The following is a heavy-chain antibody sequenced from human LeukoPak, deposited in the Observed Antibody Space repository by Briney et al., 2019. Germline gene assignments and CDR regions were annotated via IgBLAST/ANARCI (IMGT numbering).Heavy chain of an antibody. CDR2: ITASGGST. D-gene: IGHD2-15*01. CDR1: GFTFSSYA. J-gene: IGHJ4*02. V-gene: IGHV3-23*01. CDR3: ARGSGGSIFDY. Sequence: GGSLRLSCAASGFTFSSYAMTWVRQAPGKGLEWVSSITASGGSTYYADSVKGRFTISRDNSKNTLYLQMNSLRAEDTAVYYCARGSGGSIFDYWGQGTLVTVSS.